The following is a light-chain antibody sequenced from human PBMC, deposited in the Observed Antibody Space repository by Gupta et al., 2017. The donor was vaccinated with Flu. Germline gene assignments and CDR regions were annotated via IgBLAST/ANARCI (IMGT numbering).Light chain of an antibody. CDR3: RQAKQFPRT. Sequence: DVVMTQTPLSSPVTLGQPASISCRSSQSLVHSDGNTYLSWLHQRPGQPPRLLLYKISKRISGVPDRFSGSGAGTDFTLQITRVEPEDVGVYYCRQAKQFPRTFGQGTKVEVK. V-gene: IGKV2-24*01. CDR1: QSLVHSDGNTY. CDR2: KIS. J-gene: IGKJ1*01.